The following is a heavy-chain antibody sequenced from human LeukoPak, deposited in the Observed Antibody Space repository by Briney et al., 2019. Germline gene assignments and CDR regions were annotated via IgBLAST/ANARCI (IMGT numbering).Heavy chain of an antibody. V-gene: IGHV7-4-1*02. CDR2: TNTNTGNP. CDR1: GYTFTSYA. Sequence: GASVKVSCKASGYTFTSYAMNWVRQAPGQGLEWMGWTNTNTGNPTYAQGFTGRFVFSLDTSVSTAYLQISSLKAEDTAVYYCARDCSSTSCYGEGGFDYWGQGTLVTVSS. CDR3: ARDCSSTSCYGEGGFDY. D-gene: IGHD2-2*01. J-gene: IGHJ4*02.